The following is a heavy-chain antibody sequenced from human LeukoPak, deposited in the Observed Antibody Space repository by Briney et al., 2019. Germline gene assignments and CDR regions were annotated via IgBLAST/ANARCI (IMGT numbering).Heavy chain of an antibody. CDR3: ARGAYNYDFWSGYYS. CDR2: IYHSGST. V-gene: IGHV4-4*02. D-gene: IGHD3-3*01. J-gene: IGHJ4*02. CDR1: GGSISSSNW. Sequence: SGTLSLTCAVSGGSISSSNWWSWVRQPPGKGLEWIGEIYHSGSTNYNPSLKSRVTISVDTSKNQFSLKLSSVTAADTAVYYCARGAYNYDFWSGYYSWGQGTLVTVSS.